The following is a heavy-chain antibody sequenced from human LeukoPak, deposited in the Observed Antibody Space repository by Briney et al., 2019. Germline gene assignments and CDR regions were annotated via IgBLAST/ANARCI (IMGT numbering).Heavy chain of an antibody. CDR2: IYYSGST. J-gene: IGHJ4*02. D-gene: IGHD1-20*01. CDR3: ATLHITGTTDY. Sequence: ETLSLTCTVSGGSISSYYWSWIRQPPGKGLEWIGYIYYSGSTNYNPSLKSRVTISVDTSKNQFSLKLSSVTAADTAVYYCATLHITGTTDYWGQGTLVTVSS. CDR1: GGSISSYY. V-gene: IGHV4-59*08.